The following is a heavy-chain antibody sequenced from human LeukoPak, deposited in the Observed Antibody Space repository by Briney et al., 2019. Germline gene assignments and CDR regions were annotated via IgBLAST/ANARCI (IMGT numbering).Heavy chain of an antibody. CDR3: ARDRGGGYDFWSGYYTEDAFDI. D-gene: IGHD3-3*01. Sequence: PGGSLRLSCAASGFTFSSYWMSWVRQAPGKGLEWVANIKQDGSEKYYVDSVKGRFTISRDNAKNSLYLQMNSLRAEDTAVYYCARDRGGGYDFWSGYYTEDAFDIWGQGTMVTVSS. J-gene: IGHJ3*02. V-gene: IGHV3-7*01. CDR1: GFTFSSYW. CDR2: IKQDGSEK.